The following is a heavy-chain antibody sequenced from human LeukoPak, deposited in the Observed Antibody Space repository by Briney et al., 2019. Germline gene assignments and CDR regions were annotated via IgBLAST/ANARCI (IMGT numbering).Heavy chain of an antibody. CDR2: IRYDGSNK. D-gene: IGHD3-10*01. CDR1: XFTXXSXX. J-gene: IGHJ4*02. Sequence: XXXXFTXXSXXMHXVXXXPGXXLXXXAFIRYDGSNKYYADSVKGRFTISRDNSKNTLYLQMNSLRAEDTAVYYCAKSLMVRGPSYFDYWGQGTLVTVSS. CDR3: AKSLMVRGPSYFDY. V-gene: IGHV3-30*02.